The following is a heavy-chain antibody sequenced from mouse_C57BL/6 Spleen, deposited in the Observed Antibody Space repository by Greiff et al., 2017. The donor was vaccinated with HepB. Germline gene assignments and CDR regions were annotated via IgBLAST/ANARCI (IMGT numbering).Heavy chain of an antibody. J-gene: IGHJ2*01. D-gene: IGHD2-10*01. Sequence: QVQLQQSGAELVRPGASVTLSCKASGYTFTDYEMHWVKQTPVHGLEWIGAIDPETGGTAYNQKFKGKAILTADKSSSTAYMELRSLTSEDSAVYYCTRLGPYYPHYWGQGTTLTVSS. V-gene: IGHV1-15*01. CDR1: GYTFTDYE. CDR2: IDPETGGT. CDR3: TRLGPYYPHY.